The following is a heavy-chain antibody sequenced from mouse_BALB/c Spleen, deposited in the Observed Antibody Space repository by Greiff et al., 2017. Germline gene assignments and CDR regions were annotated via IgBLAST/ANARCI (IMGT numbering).Heavy chain of an antibody. CDR3: ARDYGLYAMDY. D-gene: IGHD2-4*01. CDR2: ISSGGSYT. J-gene: IGHJ4*01. CDR1: GFTFSSYG. Sequence: EVHLVESGGDLVKPGGSLKLSCAASGFTFSSYGMSWVRQTPDKRLEWVATISSGGSYTYYPDSVKGRFTISRDNAKNTLYLQMSSLKSEDTAMYYCARDYGLYAMDYWGQGTSVTVSS. V-gene: IGHV5-6*01.